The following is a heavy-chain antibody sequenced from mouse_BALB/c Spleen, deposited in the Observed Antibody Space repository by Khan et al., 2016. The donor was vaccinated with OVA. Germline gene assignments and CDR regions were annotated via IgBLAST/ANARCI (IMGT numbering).Heavy chain of an antibody. J-gene: IGHJ3*01. Sequence: VQLQESGAELARPGASVKMSCKASGYTFTSYTIHWIKQRPGQGLEWIGYINPSNGYTNYNQKFKDKATLTTDKSSTTAYLQLSSLTSDDSAVYNGVRDGAYDGNDGWFAYWGQGTLVTVSA. CDR3: VRDGAYDGNDGWFAY. V-gene: IGHV1-4*01. D-gene: IGHD2-14*01. CDR2: INPSNGYT. CDR1: GYTFTSYT.